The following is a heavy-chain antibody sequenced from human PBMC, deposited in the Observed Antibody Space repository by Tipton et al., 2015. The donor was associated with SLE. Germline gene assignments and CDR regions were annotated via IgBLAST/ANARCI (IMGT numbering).Heavy chain of an antibody. CDR3: ARWNFVTMTGGFDI. V-gene: IGHV4-39*07. CDR2: IFSSGNT. Sequence: TLSLTCTVSGGSISSSTYYWGWIRQAPGKGLEWIGGIFSSGNTYYNPSLKSRVTISVDTSQNQFSLILRSVTAADTAIYYCARWNFVTMTGGFDIWGQGTLFTVSS. J-gene: IGHJ3*02. CDR1: GGSISSSTYY. D-gene: IGHD1-7*01.